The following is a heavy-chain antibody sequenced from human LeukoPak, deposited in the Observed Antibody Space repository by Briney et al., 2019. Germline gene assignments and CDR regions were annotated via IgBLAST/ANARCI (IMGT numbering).Heavy chain of an antibody. CDR2: IKNKANNYAT. CDR1: GFTFSGSA. Sequence: PGGSLRLSCAASGFTFSGSAVHWVRQASGKGLEWVGRIKNKANNYATAYAASVKGRFTISRDDSKNTAYLQMNSLKIEDTAVYYCTRLDDYESWGQGTLVTVSS. V-gene: IGHV3-73*01. CDR3: TRLDDYES. D-gene: IGHD4-17*01. J-gene: IGHJ5*02.